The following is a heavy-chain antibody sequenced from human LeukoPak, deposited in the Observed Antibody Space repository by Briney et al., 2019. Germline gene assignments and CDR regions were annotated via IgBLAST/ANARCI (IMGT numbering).Heavy chain of an antibody. V-gene: IGHV3-48*03. CDR3: ARGHTAVTRHFDF. CDR2: ISSSGSTI. CDR1: GFTFSSYE. J-gene: IGHJ4*02. Sequence: GGSLRLSCAASGFTFSSYEMNWVRQAPGKGLEWVSYISSSGSTIYYADSVKGRFTISRDDAKNLLYLDMNSLRAEDTAVYYCARGHTAVTRHFDFWGQGTLVTVSS. D-gene: IGHD4-17*01.